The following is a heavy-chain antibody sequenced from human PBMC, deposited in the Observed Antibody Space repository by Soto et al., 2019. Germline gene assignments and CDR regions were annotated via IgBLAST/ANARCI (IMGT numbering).Heavy chain of an antibody. CDR1: GFTFSSYE. V-gene: IGHV3-48*03. CDR2: ISSSGSTI. J-gene: IGHJ6*02. Sequence: PGGSLRLSCAASGFTFSSYEMNWVRQAPGKGLEWVSYISSSGSTIYYADSVKGRFTISRDNAKSSLYLQMNSLRAEDTAVYYCARKGPIAAAGIAVARYGMDVWGQGTTVTVSS. D-gene: IGHD6-13*01. CDR3: ARKGPIAAAGIAVARYGMDV.